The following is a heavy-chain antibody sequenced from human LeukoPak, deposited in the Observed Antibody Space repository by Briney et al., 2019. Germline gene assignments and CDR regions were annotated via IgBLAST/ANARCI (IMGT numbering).Heavy chain of an antibody. Sequence: GGSLRLSRAASGFTFSSYAMSWVRQAPGKGLEWVSAISGSGGSTYYADSVKGRFTISRDNSKNTLYLQMNSLRAEDTAVYYCAKFQHIVVVTAMLFDYWGQGTLVTVSS. CDR2: ISGSGGST. CDR1: GFTFSSYA. D-gene: IGHD2-21*02. J-gene: IGHJ4*02. CDR3: AKFQHIVVVTAMLFDY. V-gene: IGHV3-23*01.